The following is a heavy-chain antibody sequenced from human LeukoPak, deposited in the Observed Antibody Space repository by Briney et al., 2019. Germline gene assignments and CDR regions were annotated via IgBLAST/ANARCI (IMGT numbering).Heavy chain of an antibody. V-gene: IGHV3-74*01. CDR2: INSYRSST. D-gene: IGHD6-19*01. CDR1: GFTFSSYW. CDR3: ARERGSGWTYGYYGMDV. J-gene: IGHJ6*02. Sequence: GGSLRLSCAASGFTFSSYWMHWVRQAPGKGLVWVSRINSYRSSTSYADSVKGRFTISRDNAKNTLYLQMNSRRAEDTAVYYCARERGSGWTYGYYGMDVWGQGTTVTVSS.